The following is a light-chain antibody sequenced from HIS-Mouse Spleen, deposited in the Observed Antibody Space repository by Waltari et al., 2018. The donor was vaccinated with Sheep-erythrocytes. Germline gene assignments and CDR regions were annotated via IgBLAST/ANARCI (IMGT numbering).Light chain of an antibody. CDR3: QAWDSSTAVV. CDR1: SSAVGCYNY. Sequence: QSALTQPRSVSGSPGQSVTISCPGTSSAVGCYNYVSWYQQHPGKAPKLMIYDVSKRPSGIPERFSGSNSGNTATLTISGTQAMDEADYYCQAWDSSTAVVFGGGTKLTVL. J-gene: IGLJ2*01. CDR2: DVS. V-gene: IGLV2-11*01.